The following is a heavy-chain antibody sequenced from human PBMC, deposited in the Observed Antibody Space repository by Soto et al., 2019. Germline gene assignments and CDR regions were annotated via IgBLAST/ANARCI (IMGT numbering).Heavy chain of an antibody. D-gene: IGHD2-21*02. CDR2: IIPMFDTT. Sequence: SVKVSCKASGGTFSSYAISWVRQAPGQGLEWIGEIIPMFDTTNYAPEFQGRVTITADTATTTVYMEVNRLTPDDTAVYYCAREVVTETTLGYFDFWGQGALVTVSS. CDR3: AREVVTETTLGYFDF. V-gene: IGHV1-69*06. J-gene: IGHJ4*02. CDR1: GGTFSSYA.